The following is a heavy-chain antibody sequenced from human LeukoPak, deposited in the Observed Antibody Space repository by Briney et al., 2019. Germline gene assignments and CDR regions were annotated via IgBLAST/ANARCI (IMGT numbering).Heavy chain of an antibody. J-gene: IGHJ4*02. CDR3: ARDLGSYPFDY. Sequence: SVKVSCKASGCTFTGYYMNWVRQAPGQGLEWMGRINPNSGGTNYAQKFQGRVTMTRDTSISTAYMELSRMRSDDTAVYYCARDLGSYPFDYWGQGTLVTVSS. V-gene: IGHV1-2*06. CDR2: INPNSGGT. CDR1: GCTFTGYY. D-gene: IGHD1-26*01.